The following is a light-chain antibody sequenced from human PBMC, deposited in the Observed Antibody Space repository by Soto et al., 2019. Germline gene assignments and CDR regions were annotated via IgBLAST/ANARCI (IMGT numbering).Light chain of an antibody. J-gene: IGKJ1*01. V-gene: IGKV3-20*01. Sequence: EIVLTPAPGTLSLSPGERATLSCRASQSVSSRYLARYQQKPGQAPRLLIYGASSRATGIPDRFSGSGSGTDLTLTISRLEPEDFAVYYCQQYANSPPTFGQGTKVDIK. CDR1: QSVSSRY. CDR3: QQYANSPPT. CDR2: GAS.